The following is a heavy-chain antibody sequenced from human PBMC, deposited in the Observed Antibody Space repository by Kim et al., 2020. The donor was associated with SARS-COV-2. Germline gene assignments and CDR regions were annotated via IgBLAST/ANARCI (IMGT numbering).Heavy chain of an antibody. CDR2: ISGSGGST. Sequence: GGSLRLSCAASGFTFSSYAMSWVRQAPGKGLELVSAISGSGGSTYYADSVKGRFTISRDNSKNTLYLQMNSLRAEDTAVYYCAKDYYGSGSYVYYFDNWGTGTLLTVSS. CDR3: AKDYYGSGSYVYYFDN. CDR1: GFTFSSYA. V-gene: IGHV3-23*01. J-gene: IGHJ4*02. D-gene: IGHD3-10*01.